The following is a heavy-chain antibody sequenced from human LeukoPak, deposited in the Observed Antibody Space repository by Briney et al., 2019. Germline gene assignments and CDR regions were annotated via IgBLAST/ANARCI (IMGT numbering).Heavy chain of an antibody. CDR2: INPNSGGT. CDR1: GYTFTTYD. V-gene: IGHV1-2*02. CDR3: ARAVSLHYYGSGTDDY. D-gene: IGHD3-10*01. J-gene: IGHJ4*02. Sequence: GGSVKVSCKASGYTFTTYDITWVRQAPGQGLEWMGWINPNSGGTNYAQKFQGRVTMTRDTSISTAYMELSRLRSDDTAVYYCARAVSLHYYGSGTDDYWGQGTLVTVSS.